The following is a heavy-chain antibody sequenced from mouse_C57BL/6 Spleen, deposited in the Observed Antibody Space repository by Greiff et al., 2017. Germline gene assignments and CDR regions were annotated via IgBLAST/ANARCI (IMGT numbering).Heavy chain of an antibody. Sequence: VQLQQSGPELVKPGASVKISCKASGYAFSSSWMHWVKQRPGTGLEWIGRIYPGDGDTNYNGKFTGKATLTADKSSSTAYMQLSSLTSEDSAIYVCASPLYYYGSSWFAYWGQGTLVTVSA. CDR3: ASPLYYYGSSWFAY. CDR2: IYPGDGDT. CDR1: GYAFSSSW. J-gene: IGHJ3*01. V-gene: IGHV1-82*01. D-gene: IGHD1-1*01.